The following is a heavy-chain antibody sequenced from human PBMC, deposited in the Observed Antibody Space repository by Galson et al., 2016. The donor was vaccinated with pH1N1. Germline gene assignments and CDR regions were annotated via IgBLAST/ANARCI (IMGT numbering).Heavy chain of an antibody. CDR2: IYYSGST. Sequence: SETLSLTCTVSGGSISSSSYYWGWIRQPPGKGLEWIGSIYYSGSTYYNPSLKSRVTISVDTSKNQFSLKLSSATAADTAVYYCARHRFGELADWYFDLWGRGTLVTVSS. CDR1: GGSISSSSYY. V-gene: IGHV4-39*01. J-gene: IGHJ2*01. D-gene: IGHD3-10*01. CDR3: ARHRFGELADWYFDL.